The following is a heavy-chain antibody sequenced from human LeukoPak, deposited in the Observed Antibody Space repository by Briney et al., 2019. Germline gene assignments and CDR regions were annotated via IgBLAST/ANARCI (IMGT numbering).Heavy chain of an antibody. CDR3: ARGVVVVPAAKNTPLGWFDP. J-gene: IGHJ5*02. V-gene: IGHV1-3*01. CDR2: INAGNGNT. Sequence: ASVKVSCKASGYTFTSYAMHWVRQAPGHRLEWMGWINAGNGNTKYSQKFQGRVTITRDTSASTAYMELSSLRSEDTAVYYCARGVVVVPAAKNTPLGWFDPWGQGTLVTVSS. CDR1: GYTFTSYA. D-gene: IGHD2-2*01.